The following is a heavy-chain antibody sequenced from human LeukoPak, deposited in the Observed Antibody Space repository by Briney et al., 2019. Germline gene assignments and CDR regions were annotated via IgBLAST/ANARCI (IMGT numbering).Heavy chain of an antibody. Sequence: GGSLRLSCAASGFTFSAYWMHWVRQAPGKGLVWVSRVKYDGSTTTYADSVKGRFTISRDNAKNILYLQMNSLGVEDTAVYYCARDLDWLLFDYWGQGTLVTVSS. CDR1: GFTFSAYW. CDR3: ARDLDWLLFDY. V-gene: IGHV3-74*01. J-gene: IGHJ4*02. D-gene: IGHD3-9*01. CDR2: VKYDGSTT.